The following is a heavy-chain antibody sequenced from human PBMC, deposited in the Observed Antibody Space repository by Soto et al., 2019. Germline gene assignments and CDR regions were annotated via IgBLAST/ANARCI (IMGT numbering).Heavy chain of an antibody. CDR2: ISSSSSYI. V-gene: IGHV3-21*01. CDR1: GFTFSSYS. D-gene: IGHD5-12*01. Sequence: EVQLVESGGGLVKPGGSLRLSCAASGFTFSSYSMNWVRQAPGKGLEWVSSISSSSSYIYYADSVKGRFTISRDNAKNSLYLQMNSLRAEDTAVYYCARVRWLQGGYYFDYWGQGTLVTVSS. J-gene: IGHJ4*02. CDR3: ARVRWLQGGYYFDY.